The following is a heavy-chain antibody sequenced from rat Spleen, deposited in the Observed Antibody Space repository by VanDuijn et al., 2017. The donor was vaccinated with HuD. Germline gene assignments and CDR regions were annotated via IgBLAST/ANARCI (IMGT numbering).Heavy chain of an antibody. CDR1: GFSLTSNS. D-gene: IGHD1-2*01. V-gene: IGHV2-13*01. Sequence: QVQVKESGPGLVQPSQTLSLICSVSGFSLTSNSVHWVRRPPGKGLEWMGVIWGNGNANYNSALKSRLSISRDTSKSQVFLKMNSLQTEDTATYYCATSYMPFDYWGQGVRVTVSS. CDR2: IWGNGNA. CDR3: ATSYMPFDY. J-gene: IGHJ2*01.